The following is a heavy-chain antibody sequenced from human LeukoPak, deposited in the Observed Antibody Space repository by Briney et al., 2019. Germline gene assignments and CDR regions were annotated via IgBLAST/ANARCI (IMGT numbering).Heavy chain of an antibody. D-gene: IGHD3-3*01. Sequence: SETLSLTCTVSGGSISSSSYYWGWIRQPPGKGLEWIGSIYYSGSTYYNPSLKSRVTISVDTSKNQFSLKLSSVTAADTAVYYCAMSFGVVLGDAFDIWGQGTMVTVSS. CDR3: AMSFGVVLGDAFDI. CDR2: IYYSGST. J-gene: IGHJ3*02. V-gene: IGHV4-39*07. CDR1: GGSISSSSYY.